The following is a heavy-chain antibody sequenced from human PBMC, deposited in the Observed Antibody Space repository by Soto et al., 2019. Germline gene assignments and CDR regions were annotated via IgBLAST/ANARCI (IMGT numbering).Heavy chain of an antibody. Sequence: QVHLVQSGAEVRKPGASVKVSCKASGCTFITYTLHWVRQAPGQRLEWMEWITPGNGNTRFSEELQGRFFITGDTSATKVYMELSGLRSEDTAVYFCAREGKLCRGTSCYSESSDSWGQGTLVTVSS. V-gene: IGHV1-3*01. CDR3: AREGKLCRGTSCYSESSDS. J-gene: IGHJ4*02. D-gene: IGHD2-2*01. CDR1: GCTFITYT. CDR2: ITPGNGNT.